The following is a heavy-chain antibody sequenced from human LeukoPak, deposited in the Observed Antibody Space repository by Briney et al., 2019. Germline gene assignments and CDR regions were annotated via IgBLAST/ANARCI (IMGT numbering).Heavy chain of an antibody. CDR2: IRTKANNYAT. Sequence: GGSLRLSCAASGFTFSGSAMHWVRQASGKGLEWVGRIRTKANNYATGYAASVKGRFTISRDDSKNTAYLQMNSQKTEDTAVYYCTSHCSPNSCRDLQNYYGINVWGQGTTVTVSS. CDR3: TSHCSPNSCRDLQNYYGINV. V-gene: IGHV3-73*01. CDR1: GFTFSGSA. J-gene: IGHJ6*02. D-gene: IGHD2-2*01.